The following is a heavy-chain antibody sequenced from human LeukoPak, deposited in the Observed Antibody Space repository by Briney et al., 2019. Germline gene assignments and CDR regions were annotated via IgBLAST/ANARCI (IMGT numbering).Heavy chain of an antibody. J-gene: IGHJ6*02. D-gene: IGHD3-3*01. Sequence: SETLSLTCTVSGGSISSYYWSWIRQPPGEGLEWIGYIYYSGSTNYNPSLKSRVTISVDTSKNQFSLKLSSVTAADTAVYYCARRLTIFGVVHGMDVWGQGTTVTVSS. CDR3: ARRLTIFGVVHGMDV. V-gene: IGHV4-59*08. CDR1: GGSISSYY. CDR2: IYYSGST.